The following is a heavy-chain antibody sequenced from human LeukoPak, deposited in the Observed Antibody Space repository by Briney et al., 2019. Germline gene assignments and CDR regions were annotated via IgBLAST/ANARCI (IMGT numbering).Heavy chain of an antibody. D-gene: IGHD2-8*01. CDR2: INSDGSGT. CDR1: TFTFSDYW. V-gene: IGHV3-74*01. CDR3: ARDLMVGSPFDS. J-gene: IGHJ4*02. Sequence: GGSLRLSCAASTFTFSDYWMHWVRQAPGKGLVWVSRINSDGSGTRYADSVKGQFTISRDNAKNTLYLQMNSLTAEDTAVYYCARDLMVGSPFDSWGQGTLVTVSS.